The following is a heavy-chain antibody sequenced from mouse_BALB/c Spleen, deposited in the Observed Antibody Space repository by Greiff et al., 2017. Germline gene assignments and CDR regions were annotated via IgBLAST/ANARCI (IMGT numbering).Heavy chain of an antibody. J-gene: IGHJ3*01. CDR1: GYTFTDYA. D-gene: IGHD1-1*01. Sequence: QVQLQQSGAELVRPGVSVKISCKGSGYTFTDYAMHWVKQSHAKSLEWIGVISTYYGDASYNQKFKGKATMTVDKSSSTAYMELARLTSEDSAIYYCAREPLYGSSSWFAYWGQGTLVTVSA. CDR3: AREPLYGSSSWFAY. CDR2: ISTYYGDA. V-gene: IGHV1S137*01.